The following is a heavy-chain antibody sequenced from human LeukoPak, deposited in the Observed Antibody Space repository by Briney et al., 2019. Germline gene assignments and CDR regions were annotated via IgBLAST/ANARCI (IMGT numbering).Heavy chain of an antibody. Sequence: SETLSLTCTVSGGSISSYYWSWIRQPPGKGLEWIGYIYYSGSTNYNPSLKSRVTISVDTSKNQFSLKLSSVTAADTVVYYCARDGAGDAFDIWGQGTMVTVSS. CDR1: GGSISSYY. J-gene: IGHJ3*02. D-gene: IGHD6-19*01. CDR2: IYYSGST. CDR3: ARDGAGDAFDI. V-gene: IGHV4-59*01.